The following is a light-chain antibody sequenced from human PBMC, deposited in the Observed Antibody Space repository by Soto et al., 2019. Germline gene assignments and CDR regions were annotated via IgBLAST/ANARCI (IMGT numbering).Light chain of an antibody. CDR2: GAS. J-gene: IGKJ1*01. CDR1: QSASSRY. Sequence: EIVLTQSPGTLSLSPGERATLSCRAGQSASSRYLAWYQQKPGQAPRLLIYGASSRATGIPDRFSGSGSGTDFTITISRLEPEDFSVYYCQQYGSSPWTFGQGTKVEIK. V-gene: IGKV3-20*01. CDR3: QQYGSSPWT.